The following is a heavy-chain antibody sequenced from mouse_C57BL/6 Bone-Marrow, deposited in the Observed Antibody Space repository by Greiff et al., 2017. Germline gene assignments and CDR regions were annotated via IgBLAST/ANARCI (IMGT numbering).Heavy chain of an antibody. Sequence: EVKLVESGGGLVKPGGSLKLSCAASGFTFSDYGMHWVRQAPEKGLEWVAYISSGSSTIYYADTVKGRFTISRDNAKTTLFLQMTSLRSEDTAMYYCVKGGRRLRRYAMDYWGQGTSVTVSS. CDR2: ISSGSSTI. CDR3: VKGGRRLRRYAMDY. CDR1: GFTFSDYG. V-gene: IGHV5-17*01. D-gene: IGHD3-2*02. J-gene: IGHJ4*01.